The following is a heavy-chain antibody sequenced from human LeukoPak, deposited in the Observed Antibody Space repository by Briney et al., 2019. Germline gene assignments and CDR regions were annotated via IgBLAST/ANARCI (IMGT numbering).Heavy chain of an antibody. CDR1: GFTFSSYA. CDR2: ISGSGGST. CDR3: AKELMYYYDSSGYYPSDAFDI. V-gene: IGHV3-23*01. Sequence: GGSLRLSCAASGFTFSSYAMSWVCQAPGKGLEWVSAISGSGGSTYYADSVKGRFTISRDNSKNTLYLQMNSLRAEDTAVYYCAKELMYYYDSSGYYPSDAFDIWGQGTMVTVSS. J-gene: IGHJ3*02. D-gene: IGHD3-22*01.